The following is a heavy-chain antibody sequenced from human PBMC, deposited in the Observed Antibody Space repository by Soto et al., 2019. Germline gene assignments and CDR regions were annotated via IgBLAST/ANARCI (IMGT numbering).Heavy chain of an antibody. CDR3: ATCFRYFDN. V-gene: IGHV3-23*01. CDR2: ISGTASRT. J-gene: IGHJ4*02. CDR1: GFTPTTTP. Sequence: EVQLLESGGGLVLPGGSLRLSCAGSGFTPTTTPLSWVRQPPGKGLEWVTTISGTASRTYYVDSVKGRFFISRDNSKNTVTLQMNKLTLYDTAVYYCATCFRYFDNWGQGTRVTVSS. D-gene: IGHD3-9*01.